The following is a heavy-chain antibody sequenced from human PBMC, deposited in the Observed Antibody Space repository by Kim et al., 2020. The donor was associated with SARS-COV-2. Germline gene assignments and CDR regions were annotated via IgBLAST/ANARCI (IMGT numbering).Heavy chain of an antibody. D-gene: IGHD3-3*01. V-gene: IGHV3-73*01. CDR3: TRQDDFWSGSRQNGYYYHGLDG. CDR2: IRSKANSYAT. CDR1: GFTFSGSA. J-gene: IGHJ6*02. Sequence: GGSLRLSCAASGFTFSGSAMHWVRQASGKGLEWVGRIRSKANSYATAYAASVKGRFSISRDDSKNTAYLEMNSLKTEDTAVYYCTRQDDFWSGSRQNGYYYHGLDGWGQGTTVTVSS.